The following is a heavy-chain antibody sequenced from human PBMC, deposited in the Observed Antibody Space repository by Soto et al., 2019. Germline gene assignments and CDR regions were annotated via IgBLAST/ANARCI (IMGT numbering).Heavy chain of an antibody. CDR1: GFTFSSYS. Sequence: PGGSLRLSCAASGFTFSSYSMNWVRQAPGKGLEWVSYISSSSSTIYYADSVKGRFTISRDNAKNSLYLQMNSLRDEDTAVYYCASPHSGSYYDIPRALNNWGQGTLVTVSS. J-gene: IGHJ4*02. CDR3: ASPHSGSYYDIPRALNN. V-gene: IGHV3-48*02. CDR2: ISSSSSTI. D-gene: IGHD1-26*01.